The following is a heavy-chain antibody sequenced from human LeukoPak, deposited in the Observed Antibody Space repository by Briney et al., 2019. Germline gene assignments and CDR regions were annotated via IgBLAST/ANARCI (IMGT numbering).Heavy chain of an antibody. J-gene: IGHJ4*02. CDR2: ISSSGSTI. D-gene: IGHD2-2*02. V-gene: IGHV3-11*01. Sequence: GGSLRLSCAASGFSISNYWMSWVRQAPGKGLEWVSYISSSGSTIYYADSVKGRFTISRDNAKNSLYLQMNSLRAEDTAVYYCARSRAIPYFDYWGQGTLVTVSS. CDR3: ARSRAIPYFDY. CDR1: GFSISNYW.